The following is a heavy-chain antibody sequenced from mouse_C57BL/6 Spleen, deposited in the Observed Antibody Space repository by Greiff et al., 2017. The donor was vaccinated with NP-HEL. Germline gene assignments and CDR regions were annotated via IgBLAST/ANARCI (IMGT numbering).Heavy chain of an antibody. CDR3: ARWPDGYYVRYFDV. CDR2: INPSNGGT. V-gene: IGHV1-53*01. Sequence: QVQLQQPGTELVKPGASVKLSCKASGYTFTSYWMHWVKQRPGQGLEWIGNINPSNGGTNYNEKFKSKATLTVDKSSSTAYMQLSSLTSEDSAVYEWARWPDGYYVRYFDVWGTGTTVTVSS. J-gene: IGHJ1*03. D-gene: IGHD2-3*01. CDR1: GYTFTSYW.